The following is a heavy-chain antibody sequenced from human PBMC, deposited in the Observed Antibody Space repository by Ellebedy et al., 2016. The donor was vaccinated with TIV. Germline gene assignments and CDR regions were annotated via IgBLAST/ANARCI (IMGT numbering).Heavy chain of an antibody. CDR3: ATDEGIY. J-gene: IGHJ4*02. D-gene: IGHD3-10*01. CDR2: IKPGGNEK. V-gene: IGHV3-7*03. Sequence: LSLTCAASGFTFSDYWMNWVRQAPGKGLEWVANIKPGGNEKFYVGSVVGRFTISRDNANNSLYLQMDSLRAEDTAVYYCATDEGIYWGQGTLITVSS. CDR1: GFTFSDYW.